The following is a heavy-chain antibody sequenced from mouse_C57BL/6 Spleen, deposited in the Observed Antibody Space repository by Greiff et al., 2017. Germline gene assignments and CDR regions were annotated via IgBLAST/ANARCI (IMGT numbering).Heavy chain of an antibody. J-gene: IGHJ4*01. CDR3: ARGDYDPGYAMDY. CDR2: IYPGDGDT. D-gene: IGHD2-4*01. Sequence: QVQLQQSGPELVKPGASVKISCKASGYAFSSSWMNWVKQRPGKGLEWIGRIYPGDGDTNYNGKFKGKATLTADKSSSTAYMQLSSLTSEDSAVYFCARGDYDPGYAMDYWGQGTSVTVSS. V-gene: IGHV1-82*01. CDR1: GYAFSSSW.